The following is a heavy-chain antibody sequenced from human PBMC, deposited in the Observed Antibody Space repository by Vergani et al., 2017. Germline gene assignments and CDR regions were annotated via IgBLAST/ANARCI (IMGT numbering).Heavy chain of an antibody. D-gene: IGHD2-2*02. J-gene: IGHJ3*02. CDR2: IIPIFGTA. CDR1: GGTFSSYA. Sequence: QVQLVQSGAEVKKPGSSVKVSCKASGGTFSSYAISWVRQAPGQGLEGMGGIIPIFGTANYAQKFQGRVTITADKSTSTAYMELSSRRSEDTAVYYCASILCSSTSCYTGAFDIWGQGTMVTVSS. V-gene: IGHV1-69*06. CDR3: ASILCSSTSCYTGAFDI.